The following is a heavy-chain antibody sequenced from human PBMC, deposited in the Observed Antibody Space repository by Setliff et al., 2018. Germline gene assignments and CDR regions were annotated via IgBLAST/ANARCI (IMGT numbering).Heavy chain of an antibody. J-gene: IGHJ6*02. CDR3: ARGGVEQLAGRPLKGYYYGMDV. D-gene: IGHD6-6*01. V-gene: IGHV5-51*01. CDR2: IYPGDSDT. Sequence: PGESLKISCEGSGYSFTNYWIAWVRQMPGKGLEWMGIIYPGDSDTRYSPSFQGQVTISADKSISTAYLQWSSLKASDTAMYYCARGGVEQLAGRPLKGYYYGMDVWGQGTTVTVSS. CDR1: GYSFTNYW.